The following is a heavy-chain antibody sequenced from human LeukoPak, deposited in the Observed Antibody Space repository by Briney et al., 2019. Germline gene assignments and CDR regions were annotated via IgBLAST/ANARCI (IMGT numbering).Heavy chain of an antibody. J-gene: IGHJ5*02. Sequence: GGSLRLSCAASGFTFSNYAMSWVRQAPGKGLEWVSAIRGTGGITYYAESVKGRFTISRDNSKNTLYLQMNSLRVEDTAAYYCAKESGYAPPGWFDPWGQETLVTVSS. D-gene: IGHD2-2*01. V-gene: IGHV3-23*01. CDR1: GFTFSNYA. CDR3: AKESGYAPPGWFDP. CDR2: IRGTGGIT.